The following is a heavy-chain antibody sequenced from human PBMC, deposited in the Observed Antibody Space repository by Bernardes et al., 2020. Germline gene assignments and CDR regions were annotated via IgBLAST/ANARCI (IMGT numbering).Heavy chain of an antibody. D-gene: IGHD6-19*01. CDR3: ASVPLSRIAVAEYYFDY. Sequence: SETLSLTCTVSGGSISSSSYYWGWIRQPPGKGLEWIGRIYYSGSTYYNPSLKSRVTISVDTSKNQFSLKLSSVTAADTAVYYCASVPLSRIAVAEYYFDYWGQGTLVTVSS. V-gene: IGHV4-39*01. J-gene: IGHJ4*02. CDR2: IYYSGST. CDR1: GGSISSSSYY.